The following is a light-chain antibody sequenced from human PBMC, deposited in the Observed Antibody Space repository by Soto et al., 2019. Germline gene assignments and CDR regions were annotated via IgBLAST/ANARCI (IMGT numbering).Light chain of an antibody. Sequence: EIVMTQSPATLSVSPGDGATLSCRASQSVSSSYLAWYQQKPGQAPRLLIYGASSRATGIPDRFSGSGSGTDFTLTISRLEPEDFAVYYCQQYGNSWTFGQGTKVDIK. CDR3: QQYGNSWT. V-gene: IGKV3-20*01. CDR2: GAS. CDR1: QSVSSSY. J-gene: IGKJ1*01.